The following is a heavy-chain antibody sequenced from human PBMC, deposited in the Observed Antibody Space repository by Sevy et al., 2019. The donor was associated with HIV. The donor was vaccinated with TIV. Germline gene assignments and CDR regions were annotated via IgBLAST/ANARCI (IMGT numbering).Heavy chain of an antibody. V-gene: IGHV3-30*02. Sequence: GGSLRLSCAASGFTFNVYGMHWVRQAPGKGLQWVAFTRYDGSTKYYADSVKGRFTISRDNSKNTLYLQMNSLRVEDPAMYYCAKDLTERYSTSSGDFDYWGQGSLVTVSS. CDR3: AKDLTERYSTSSGDFDY. D-gene: IGHD6-6*01. J-gene: IGHJ4*02. CDR1: GFTFNVYG. CDR2: TRYDGSTK.